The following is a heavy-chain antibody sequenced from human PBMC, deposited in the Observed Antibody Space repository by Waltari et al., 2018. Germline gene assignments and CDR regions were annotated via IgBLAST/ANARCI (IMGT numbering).Heavy chain of an antibody. CDR3: ALDREYEGWFDP. D-gene: IGHD6-6*01. CDR1: GQSLRESS. Sequence: QVQLLQSGAEVRQPGAPVKVSCNVSGQSLRESSINWVRQAPGKGPEWRGGYDPEDGETTYAQKFKGRLSMTEDTDTAYMELTSLQSDDTAVYYCALDREYEGWFDPWGQGTLVTVSS. CDR2: YDPEDGET. V-gene: IGHV1-24*01. J-gene: IGHJ5*02.